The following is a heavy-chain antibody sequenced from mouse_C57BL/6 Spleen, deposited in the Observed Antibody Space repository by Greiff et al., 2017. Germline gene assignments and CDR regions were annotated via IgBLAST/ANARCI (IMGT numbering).Heavy chain of an antibody. CDR1: GFTFSSYG. V-gene: IGHV5-6*01. CDR3: ARPYYGSSYWYVDG. CDR2: ISSGGSYT. D-gene: IGHD1-1*01. Sequence: DVQLVESGGDLVKPGGSLKLSCAASGFTFSSYGMSWVRQTPDKRLEWVATISSGGSYTYYPDSLKGRFTISRDNAKNTLYLQMSSLKSEDTAMYYCARPYYGSSYWYVDGWGTGTTVTVSS. J-gene: IGHJ1*03.